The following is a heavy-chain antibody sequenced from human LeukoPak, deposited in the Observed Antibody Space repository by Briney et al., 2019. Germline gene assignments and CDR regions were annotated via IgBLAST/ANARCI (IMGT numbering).Heavy chain of an antibody. J-gene: IGHJ4*02. D-gene: IGHD6-19*01. V-gene: IGHV3-66*01. CDR1: GFTVSGNY. Sequence: GGSLRLSCAASGFTVSGNYISWVRQAPGKGLEWVSVIYAGGSTYYADSVKGRFTISRDNSKNTLYLQMNSLRAEDAAVYYCASPSEGGWYYFDYWGQGSLVTVSS. CDR2: IYAGGST. CDR3: ASPSEGGWYYFDY.